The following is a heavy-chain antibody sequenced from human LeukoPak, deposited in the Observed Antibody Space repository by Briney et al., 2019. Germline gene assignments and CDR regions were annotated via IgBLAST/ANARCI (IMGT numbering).Heavy chain of an antibody. J-gene: IGHJ3*02. CDR3: AKVGISGSGSLNAFDI. D-gene: IGHD1-26*01. CDR1: GFTVSSNY. Sequence: GGSLRLSCAASGFTVSSNYMSWVRQAPGKGLECVAVVSYDGSNKYYADSVKGRFTISRDNSKNTLYLQMNSLRAEDTAVYYCAKVGISGSGSLNAFDIWGQGTMVTVSS. CDR2: VSYDGSNK. V-gene: IGHV3-30*18.